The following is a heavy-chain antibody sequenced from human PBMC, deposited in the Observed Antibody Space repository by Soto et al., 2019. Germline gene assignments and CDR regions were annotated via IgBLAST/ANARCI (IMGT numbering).Heavy chain of an antibody. CDR2: TSYDGSNK. D-gene: IGHD6-19*01. J-gene: IGHJ5*02. CDR1: GFTFSSYG. CDR3: AKDKSSGWFDWFDP. V-gene: IGHV3-30*18. Sequence: PGGSLRLSCVASGFTFSSYGMHWVRQAPGKGLEWVAVTSYDGSNKYYADSMKGRFTISRDNSKNTVYLQMNSLRTEDTAVYYCAKDKSSGWFDWFDPWGQGTQVTVSS.